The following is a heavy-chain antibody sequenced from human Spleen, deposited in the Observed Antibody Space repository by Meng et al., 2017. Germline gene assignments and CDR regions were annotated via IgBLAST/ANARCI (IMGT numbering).Heavy chain of an antibody. CDR3: ARGPPTYDYVWGRYRYFDY. CDR1: VYSISSGYF. D-gene: IGHD3-16*02. J-gene: IGHJ4*02. CDR2: IYHSGST. V-gene: IGHV4-38-2*01. Sequence: SQTLSLTCAVSVYSISSGYFWGWVRQPPGKGLEWIGSIYHSGSTYYNPSLTTRVTISVDTSENQFSLKLSSVTAADTAVYYCARGPPTYDYVWGRYRYFDYWGQGTLVTVSS.